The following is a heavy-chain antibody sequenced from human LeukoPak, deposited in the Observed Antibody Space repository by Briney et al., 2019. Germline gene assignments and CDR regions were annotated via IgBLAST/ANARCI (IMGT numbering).Heavy chain of an antibody. CDR1: GFTVSSNH. J-gene: IGHJ4*02. CDR2: IYYGGNT. CDR3: AALSGVGVKIGFDY. V-gene: IGHV3-66*01. D-gene: IGHD1-26*01. Sequence: PGGSLRLFYAASGFTVSSNHMNWVRQARGKGLEWVSIIYYGGNTFYADSMKGRFTISRDNSKNTLYLQINSLRAEDTAVYYCAALSGVGVKIGFDYWGQGALVVVSS.